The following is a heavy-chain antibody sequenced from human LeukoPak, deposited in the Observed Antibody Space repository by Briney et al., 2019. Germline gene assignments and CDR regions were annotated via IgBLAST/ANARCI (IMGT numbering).Heavy chain of an antibody. V-gene: IGHV3-30-3*01. CDR2: ISYDGSNK. Sequence: GGSLRLSCAASGFTFSSYAMHWGRQAPGKGLEWVAVISYDGSNKYYADSVKGRFTISRDNSKNTLYLQMNSLRAEDTAVYYCARENYYYYGMDVWGQGTTVTVSS. CDR1: GFTFSSYA. J-gene: IGHJ6*02. CDR3: ARENYYYYGMDV.